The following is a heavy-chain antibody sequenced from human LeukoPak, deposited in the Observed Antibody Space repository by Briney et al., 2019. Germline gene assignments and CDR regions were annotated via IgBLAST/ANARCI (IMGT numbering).Heavy chain of an antibody. CDR1: GYTFTGYY. CDR2: INPNSGGT. V-gene: IGHV1-2*02. D-gene: IGHD3-10*01. CDR3: ARGGSGRGYYYYYMDV. J-gene: IGHJ6*03. Sequence: ASVKVSCKGSGYTFTGYYMHWVRQAPGQGLEWVGWINPNSGGTNYAQKFQGRVTMTRDTSISTAYMELSRLRSDDTAVYYCARGGSGRGYYYYYMDVWGKGTTVTVSS.